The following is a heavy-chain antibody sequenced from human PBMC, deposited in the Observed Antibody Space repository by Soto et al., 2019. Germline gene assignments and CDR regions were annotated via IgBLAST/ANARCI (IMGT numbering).Heavy chain of an antibody. J-gene: IGHJ4*02. CDR3: ARHSSPLYCSGGSCYSLSHYYFDY. V-gene: IGHV5-10-1*01. D-gene: IGHD2-15*01. Sequence: GESLKISCKGSGYSFTSYWISWVRQMPGKGLEWMGRIDPSDSYTNYSPSFRGHVTISADKSISTAYLQWSSLKASDTAMYYCARHSSPLYCSGGSCYSLSHYYFDYWGQGTLVTVSS. CDR1: GYSFTSYW. CDR2: IDPSDSYT.